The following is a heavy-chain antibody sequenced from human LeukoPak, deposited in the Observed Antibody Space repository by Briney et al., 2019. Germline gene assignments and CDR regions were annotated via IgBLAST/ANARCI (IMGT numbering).Heavy chain of an antibody. Sequence: SVKVSCKASGGTFNSYAISWVRQAPGQGLEWMGGIIPIFGTANYAQKFQGRVTITADESTSTAYMELSSLRSEDTAVYYCARDPYDTPFKDNGTTGGDYWGQGTLVTVSS. CDR2: IIPIFGTA. J-gene: IGHJ4*02. V-gene: IGHV1-69*13. CDR1: GGTFNSYA. D-gene: IGHD3-9*01. CDR3: ARDPYDTPFKDNGTTGGDY.